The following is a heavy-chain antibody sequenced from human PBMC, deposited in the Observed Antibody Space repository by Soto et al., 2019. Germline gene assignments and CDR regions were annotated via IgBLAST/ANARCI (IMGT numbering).Heavy chain of an antibody. D-gene: IGHD3-10*01. V-gene: IGHV1-69*13. CDR3: ARDLEFRDGNISHLDY. CDR2: IFPIFDRA. CDR1: GGTFNSHT. J-gene: IGHJ4*02. Sequence: SVKVSCKASGGTFNSHTFNWVRQAPGQGLEWMGGIFPIFDRASYAQKFRGRLTITADESTRTVYLELSSLRSDDTAVYYCARDLEFRDGNISHLDYWGQGTLVTVSS.